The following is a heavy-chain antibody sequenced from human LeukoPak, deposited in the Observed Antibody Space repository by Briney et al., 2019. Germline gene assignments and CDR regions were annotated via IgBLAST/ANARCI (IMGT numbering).Heavy chain of an antibody. CDR1: GGSISSGGHY. CDR3: ARGGRFGGHDAFDI. CDR2: ISSTGST. V-gene: IGHV4-61*02. D-gene: IGHD3-10*01. J-gene: IGHJ3*02. Sequence: PSETLSLTCTVSGGSISSGGHYWSWIRQPAGKGLEYLGRISSTGSTNYNPSLKGRVTISVDTSKNQFSLKLSSVTAADTAVYYCARGGRFGGHDAFDIWGQGTMVTVSS.